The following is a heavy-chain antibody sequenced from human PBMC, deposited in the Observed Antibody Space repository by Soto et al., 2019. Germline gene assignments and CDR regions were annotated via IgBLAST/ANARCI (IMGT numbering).Heavy chain of an antibody. D-gene: IGHD2-15*01. CDR1: GFSFSNCG. CDR2: ISSDGSDK. V-gene: IGHV3-30*18. CDR3: VKGSEVARQELDY. J-gene: IGHJ4*02. Sequence: QVQLVESGGGVVKPGRSLRLSCAASGFSFSNCGMHWVRQAPGKGLEWVAAISSDGSDKYYSESVKGRFTISRANSKNTLFLQMDSLRVEDTAVYYCVKGSEVARQELDYWGQGTLVTVSS.